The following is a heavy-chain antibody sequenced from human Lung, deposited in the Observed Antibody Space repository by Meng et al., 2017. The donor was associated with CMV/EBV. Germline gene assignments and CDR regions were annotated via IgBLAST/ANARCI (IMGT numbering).Heavy chain of an antibody. D-gene: IGHD6-19*01. Sequence: SGPTLVXPTETLTLTCTVSGFSLSNARMGVSWIRQPPGKALEWLAHIFSNDEKSYSTSLKSRLTISKDTSKSQVVLTMTNMDPVDTATYYCARTGIAVAGTYYYYGMDVWGQGTTVTVSS. CDR2: IFSNDEK. CDR1: GFSLSNARMG. V-gene: IGHV2-26*01. J-gene: IGHJ6*02. CDR3: ARTGIAVAGTYYYYGMDV.